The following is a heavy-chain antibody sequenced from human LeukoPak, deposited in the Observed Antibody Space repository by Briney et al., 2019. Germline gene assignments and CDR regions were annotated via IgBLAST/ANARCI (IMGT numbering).Heavy chain of an antibody. CDR1: GDSIGSNSYY. Sequence: SETLSLTCTVSGDSIGSNSYYWVWIRQPPGKGLEWIGSIYYSGSTYNNPSLKSRVTISVDTSKNQFSLKLSSVTAADTAVYYCARVGGWSPYNWFDPWGHGTLVTVSS. D-gene: IGHD6-19*01. J-gene: IGHJ5*02. CDR2: IYYSGST. V-gene: IGHV4-39*07. CDR3: ARVGGWSPYNWFDP.